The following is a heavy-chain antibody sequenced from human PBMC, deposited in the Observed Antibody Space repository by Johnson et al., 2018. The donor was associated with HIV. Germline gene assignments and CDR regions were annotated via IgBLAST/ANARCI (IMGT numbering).Heavy chain of an antibody. Sequence: VESGGGAVQPGGSLRLSCAVSGFRLSSYGMHWVRQAPGKGLAWVAFIRYDGSKKYYADSVKGRFTISRDNSRNSTSLQMNSLRDEDTAVYYCAKERTAMVTPFDAWGQGTRVTVSS. V-gene: IGHV3-30*02. CDR1: GFRLSSYG. CDR2: IRYDGSKK. D-gene: IGHD5-18*01. CDR3: AKERTAMVTPFDA. J-gene: IGHJ3*01.